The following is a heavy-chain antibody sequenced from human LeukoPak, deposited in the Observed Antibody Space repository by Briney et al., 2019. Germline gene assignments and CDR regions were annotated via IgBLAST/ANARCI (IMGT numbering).Heavy chain of an antibody. Sequence: GGSLRLSCAASGFTSSNAWMSWVRQAPGKRLEWVGRIKSKTDGGTTDYAAPVKGRFTISRDDSKNTLYLQMNSLKTEDTAAYYSTTVVAQLWLFGAFDIWGQGTMVTVSS. CDR3: TTVVAQLWLFGAFDI. D-gene: IGHD5-18*01. CDR1: GFTSSNAW. J-gene: IGHJ3*02. V-gene: IGHV3-15*01. CDR2: IKSKTDGGTT.